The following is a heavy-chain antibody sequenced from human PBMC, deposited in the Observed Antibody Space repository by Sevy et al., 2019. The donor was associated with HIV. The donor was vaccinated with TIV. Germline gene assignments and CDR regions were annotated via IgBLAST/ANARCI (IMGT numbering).Heavy chain of an antibody. J-gene: IGHJ6*02. CDR2: IWYDGSNK. D-gene: IGHD2-2*01. CDR1: GFTFSSYG. V-gene: IGHV3-33*01. Sequence: GSLRLSCAASGFTFSSYGMHWVRQAPGKGLEWVAVIWYDGSNKYYADSVKGRFTISRDNSKNTLYLQMNSLRAEDTAVYYCARSLPVLVPAATPPRAYYYGMDVWGQGTTVTVSS. CDR3: ARSLPVLVPAATPPRAYYYGMDV.